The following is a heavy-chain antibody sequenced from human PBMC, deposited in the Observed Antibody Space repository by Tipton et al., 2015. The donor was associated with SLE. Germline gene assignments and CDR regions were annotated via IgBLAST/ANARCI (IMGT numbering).Heavy chain of an antibody. Sequence: TLSLTCAVSGGSITDYYWSWIRQPPGKGLEWIGFIYTSGSTNYNPSLKSRVTISVDTSKNQFSLQLNSVTPEDTAVYYCARGNKAYRGRAFDIWGQGTMVTVSS. CDR2: IYTSGST. D-gene: IGHD5-12*01. V-gene: IGHV4-4*08. CDR3: ARGNKAYRGRAFDI. CDR1: GGSITDYY. J-gene: IGHJ3*02.